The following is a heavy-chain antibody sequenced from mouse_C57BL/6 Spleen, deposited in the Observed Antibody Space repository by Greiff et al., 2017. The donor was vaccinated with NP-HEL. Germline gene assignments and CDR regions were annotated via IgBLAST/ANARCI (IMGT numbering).Heavy chain of an antibody. Sequence: QVQLQQPGAELVKPGASVKMSCKASGYTFTSYWITWVKQRPGQGLEWIGDIYPGSGSTNYNEKFKSKATLTVDTSSSTAYMQLSSLTSEDSAVYYCARIGIYYGSVDYWGQGTTLTVSS. CDR2: IYPGSGST. V-gene: IGHV1-55*01. CDR3: ARIGIYYGSVDY. CDR1: GYTFTSYW. J-gene: IGHJ2*01. D-gene: IGHD2-1*01.